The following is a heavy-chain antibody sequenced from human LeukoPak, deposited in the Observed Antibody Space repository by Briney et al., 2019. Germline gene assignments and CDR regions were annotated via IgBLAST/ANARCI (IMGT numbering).Heavy chain of an antibody. J-gene: IGHJ6*04. CDR3: ASYYASGVSGYNCCGMDV. CDR2: ISHNRGT. D-gene: IGHD3-10*01. Sequence: SENLSLTSAVSGHSISTGYYWGWIRQPPGKGLEWIGGISHNRGTYYNPSLKSRVTISIDTSKNQISLRLTSVAAAETAGYYCASYYASGVSGYNCCGMDVWGKGTTVTVSS. V-gene: IGHV4-38-2*01. CDR1: GHSISTGYY.